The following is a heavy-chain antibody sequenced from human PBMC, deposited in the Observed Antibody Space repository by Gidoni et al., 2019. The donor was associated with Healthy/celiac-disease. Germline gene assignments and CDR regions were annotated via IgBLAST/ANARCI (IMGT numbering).Heavy chain of an antibody. CDR1: GFTFSSYA. CDR2: ISGSGGST. J-gene: IGHJ4*02. Sequence: EVQLLESGGGLVQPGGSLRLSCAASGFTFSSYAMSWVRQAPGKGLEWVSAISGSGGSTYYADSVKGRFTISRDNSKNTLYLQMNSLRAEDTAVYYCAKDSSSWDTRPSYREFDYWGQGTLVTVSS. V-gene: IGHV3-23*01. D-gene: IGHD6-13*01. CDR3: AKDSSSWDTRPSYREFDY.